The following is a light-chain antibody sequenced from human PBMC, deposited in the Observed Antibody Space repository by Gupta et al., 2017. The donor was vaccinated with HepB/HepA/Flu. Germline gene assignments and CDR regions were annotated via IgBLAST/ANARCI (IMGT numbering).Light chain of an antibody. CDR2: DVN. Sequence: QAVVTPVPSLTVSPGGTVTLTCDSSTGPVTSGPYPYWFQQKPGHAPRTLIYDVNNRASGTPARFSGSLLGGKAALTLSGAQPEDEADYYCLPSYNDVVVFGTGTTITVL. CDR3: LPSYNDVVV. V-gene: IGLV7-46*01. CDR1: TGPVTSGPY. J-gene: IGLJ1*01.